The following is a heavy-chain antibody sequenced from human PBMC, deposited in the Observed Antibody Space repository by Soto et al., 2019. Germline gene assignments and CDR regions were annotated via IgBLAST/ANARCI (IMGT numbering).Heavy chain of an antibody. CDR2: ISGSGDSA. Sequence: PGGSLRLSCTASGFPFSHYAMNWVRQGPGTRLGWVADISGSGDSARYADSVRGRFTISRDNSRDTLYLQMNSLRVDDTAVYYCGKERRGSGWSVCNFWGQGALVTVSS. CDR1: GFPFSHYA. V-gene: IGHV3-23*01. J-gene: IGHJ4*02. CDR3: GKERRGSGWSVCNF. D-gene: IGHD6-19*01.